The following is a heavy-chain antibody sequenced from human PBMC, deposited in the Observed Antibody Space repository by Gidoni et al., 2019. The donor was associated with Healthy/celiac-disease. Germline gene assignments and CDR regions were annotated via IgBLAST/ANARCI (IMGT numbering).Heavy chain of an antibody. D-gene: IGHD1-26*01. V-gene: IGHV3-21*01. CDR3: ARVEVDSGSYYFDY. CDR1: GCTFSSYS. J-gene: IGHJ4*02. CDR2: ISSSSSYI. Sequence: EVQLVESGGGLVKPGGSLRLSCAASGCTFSSYSMNWVRQAPGKGLEWVSSISSSSSYIYYADSVKGRFTISRDNAKNSLYLQMNSLRAEDTAVYYCARVEVDSGSYYFDYWGQGTLVTVSS.